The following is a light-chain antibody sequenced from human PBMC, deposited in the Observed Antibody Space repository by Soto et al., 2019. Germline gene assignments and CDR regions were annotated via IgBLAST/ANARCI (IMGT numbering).Light chain of an antibody. Sequence: QSVLTQSPSASGTPGQRVTISCSGSSSNIGSNTVNWYQHLPGTAPKLLLYSTDQRPSGVPDRFSGSKSGTSASLAISGLQSEDEADYYCAAWDDSLNAVVFGGGTKVTVL. CDR1: SSNIGSNT. J-gene: IGLJ2*01. V-gene: IGLV1-44*01. CDR2: STD. CDR3: AAWDDSLNAVV.